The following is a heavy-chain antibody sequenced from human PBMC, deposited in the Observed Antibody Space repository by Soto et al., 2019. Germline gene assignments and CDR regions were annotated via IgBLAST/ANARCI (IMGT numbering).Heavy chain of an antibody. D-gene: IGHD3-22*01. CDR2: IDPRDSYT. V-gene: IGHV5-10-1*01. CDR1: GYNFTSYW. J-gene: IGHJ6*02. CDR3: ALAGYYYDSSGYLVVYGMDV. Sequence: GESLKISCKGSGYNFTSYWISWGRQMPGKGLEWMGRIDPRDSYTNYSPSFQGHVTISADKSISTAYLQWSSLKASDTAMYYCALAGYYYDSSGYLVVYGMDVWGQGTTVTVSS.